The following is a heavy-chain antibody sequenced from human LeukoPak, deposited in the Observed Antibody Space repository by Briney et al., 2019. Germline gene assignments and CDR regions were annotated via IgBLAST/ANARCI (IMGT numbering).Heavy chain of an antibody. V-gene: IGHV3-48*03. CDR1: GFTFSSFE. CDR3: ARVPRYRSPLDY. J-gene: IGHJ4*02. Sequence: AGGSLRLSCAASGFTFSSFEMSWVRQAPGKGLDWISYISSSGSGSTIYYADSVKGRFTISRDNAKNSLYLHMDSLRVEDTAVYYCARVPRYRSPLDYWGQGTLVTVSS. D-gene: IGHD6-13*01. CDR2: ISSSGSGSTI.